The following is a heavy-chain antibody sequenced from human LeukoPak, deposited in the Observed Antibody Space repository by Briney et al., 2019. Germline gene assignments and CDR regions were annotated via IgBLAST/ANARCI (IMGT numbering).Heavy chain of an antibody. Sequence: GSLRLSCAASGFTFSSYSMNWVRQPPGKGLEWIGEINHSGSTNYNPSLKSRVTISVDASKNQFSLKLSSVTAADTAVYYCARGLYYYYYGMDVWGQGTTVTVSS. J-gene: IGHJ6*02. CDR3: ARGLYYYYYGMDV. V-gene: IGHV4-34*01. CDR2: INHSGST. CDR1: GFTFSSYS.